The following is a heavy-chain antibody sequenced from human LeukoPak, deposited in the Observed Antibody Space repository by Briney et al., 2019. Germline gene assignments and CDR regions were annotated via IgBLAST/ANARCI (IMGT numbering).Heavy chain of an antibody. V-gene: IGHV1-2*02. D-gene: IGHD1-26*01. CDR3: AKDGSYLGWNWFEP. CDR2: INSNSGGT. J-gene: IGHJ5*02. CDR1: GYTFTGYY. Sequence: ASVKVSCKASGYTFTGYYMHWVRQAPGQGLEWMGWINSNSGGTNYAQKFQGRVTMTRDTSISTAYMELSRLRSDDTAVYYCAKDGSYLGWNWFEPWGQGTLVTVSS.